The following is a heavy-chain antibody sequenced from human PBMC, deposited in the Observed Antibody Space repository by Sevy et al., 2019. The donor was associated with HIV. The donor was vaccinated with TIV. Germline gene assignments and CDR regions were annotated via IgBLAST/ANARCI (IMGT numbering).Heavy chain of an antibody. CDR3: AKDLQYDDFLSGEG. CDR1: GFVFSNFG. J-gene: IGHJ4*02. CDR2: ISGSGDNT. Sequence: GGSLRLSCAASGFVFSNFGMSWVRQAPGKGLEWVSTISGSGDNTHYADSVKGRFTISRDNSKNTLSLQMNSLRDEDTAVYYCAKDLQYDDFLSGEGGGQGTLVTVSS. V-gene: IGHV3-23*01. D-gene: IGHD3-3*01.